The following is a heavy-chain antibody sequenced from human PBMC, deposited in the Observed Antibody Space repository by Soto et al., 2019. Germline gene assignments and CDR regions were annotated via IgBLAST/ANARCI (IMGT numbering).Heavy chain of an antibody. V-gene: IGHV4-34*01. J-gene: IGHJ5*02. CDR1: GGSFSGYY. D-gene: IGHD3-3*01. CDR2: INHSGST. Sequence: PSETLSLTCAVYGGSFSGYYWSWIRQPPGKGLEWIGEINHSGSTNYNPSLKSRVTISVDTSKNQFSLKLSSVTAADTAVYYCARGLGRITIFGVVISDPWGQGTLVTVSS. CDR3: ARGLGRITIFGVVISDP.